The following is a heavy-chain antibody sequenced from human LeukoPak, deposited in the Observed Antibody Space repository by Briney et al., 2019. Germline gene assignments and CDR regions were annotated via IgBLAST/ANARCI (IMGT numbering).Heavy chain of an antibody. CDR1: GYTFTSYG. CDR2: ISAYNGNT. D-gene: IGHD3-9*01. J-gene: IGHJ5*02. CDR3: ARMYDILTGHWFDP. Sequence: ASVKVSCKAPGYTFTSYGISWVRQAPGQGLEWMGWISAYNGNTNYAQKLQGRVTMTTDTSTSTAYMELRSLRSDDTAVYYCARMYDILTGHWFDPWGQGTLVTVSS. V-gene: IGHV1-18*01.